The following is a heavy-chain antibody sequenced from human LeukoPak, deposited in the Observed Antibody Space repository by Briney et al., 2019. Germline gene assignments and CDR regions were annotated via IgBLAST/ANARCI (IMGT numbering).Heavy chain of an antibody. CDR1: GGSISSRTYY. CDR3: ARDFGDWRTDY. J-gene: IGHJ4*02. CDR2: INYSGKL. Sequence: SETLSLTCTVSGGSISSRTYYWPWIRQPPGKGLEWIGSINYSGKLTYNPSLKSRVTVSLDTSRNQFSLTLSSVTAADTAVYYCARDFGDWRTDYWGQGTLVTVSS. V-gene: IGHV4-39*07. D-gene: IGHD2-21*02.